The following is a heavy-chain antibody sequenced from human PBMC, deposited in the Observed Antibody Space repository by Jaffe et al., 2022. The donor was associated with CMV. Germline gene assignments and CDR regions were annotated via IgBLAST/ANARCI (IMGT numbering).Heavy chain of an antibody. V-gene: IGHV3-23*01. CDR1: GFPFSSYA. J-gene: IGHJ5*01. Sequence: EVQLLESGGGLVQPGGSLRLSCVASGFPFSSYAMNWVRQAPGKGLEWVSTISGTGATTNYADSVKGRFTISRERPDSTVHLQMNSLRAEDTGIYYCAKGRPLGSGYPRHLDSWGQGTMVTVSS. CDR3: AKGRPLGSGYPRHLDS. CDR2: ISGTGATT. D-gene: IGHD3-22*01.